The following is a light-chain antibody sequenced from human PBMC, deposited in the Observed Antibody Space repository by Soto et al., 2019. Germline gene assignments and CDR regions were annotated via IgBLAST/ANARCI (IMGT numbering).Light chain of an antibody. CDR3: AAWYDSLSGLV. J-gene: IGLJ1*01. V-gene: IGLV1-47*01. CDR1: SSNIGTNY. CDR2: RTN. Sequence: QSVLTQPPSASGTPGQRVIISCSGSSSNIGTNYVYWYQQLPGTAPKLLIYRTNQRPSGVPERFSASKSGTSASLAISGLRSEDEADYYCAAWYDSLSGLVFGTGTKVTVL.